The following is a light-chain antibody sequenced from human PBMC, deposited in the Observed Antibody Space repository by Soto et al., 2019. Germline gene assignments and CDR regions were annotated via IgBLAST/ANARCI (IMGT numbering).Light chain of an antibody. J-gene: IGKJ5*01. CDR2: DAS. CDR1: QSLLHSNGYNY. Sequence: DIVMTQSPPSLPVAPGEPASISCRSSQSLLHSNGYNYLDWYLQKPGQSPQLLIYDASNRATGIPARFSGSGSGTDFTLTISSLEPEDFAVYYCQQRSNWLITFGQGTRLEIK. CDR3: QQRSNWLIT. V-gene: IGKV2-28*01.